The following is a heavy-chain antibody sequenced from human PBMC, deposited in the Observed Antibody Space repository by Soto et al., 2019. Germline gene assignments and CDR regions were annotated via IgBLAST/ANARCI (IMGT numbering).Heavy chain of an antibody. CDR3: ARARYSNYWYFDL. CDR2: IKQDGSEK. CDR1: GFTFSSYW. D-gene: IGHD4-4*01. J-gene: IGHJ2*01. Sequence: PGGSLRLSCAASGFTFSSYWMSWVRQAPGKGLEWVANIKQDGSEKYYVDSVKGRFTISRDNAKNSLYLQMNSLRAEDTAVYYCARARYSNYWYFDLWGRGTLVTVSS. V-gene: IGHV3-7*01.